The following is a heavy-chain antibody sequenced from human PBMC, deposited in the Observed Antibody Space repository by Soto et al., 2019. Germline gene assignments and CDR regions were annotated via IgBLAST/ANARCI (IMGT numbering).Heavy chain of an antibody. D-gene: IGHD3-9*01. CDR1: GFTFSSYA. V-gene: IGHV3-23*01. Sequence: EVQLLESGGGLVQPGGSLRLSCAASGFTFSSYAMSWVRQAPGKGLECVSSISGGGGRTYYADSVKGRFTISSDNSKNTLYLQMSSLRAEDTADYYCAKDGDILSCHPEYFQHWGQGTLVTVSS. J-gene: IGHJ1*01. CDR3: AKDGDILSCHPEYFQH. CDR2: ISGGGGRT.